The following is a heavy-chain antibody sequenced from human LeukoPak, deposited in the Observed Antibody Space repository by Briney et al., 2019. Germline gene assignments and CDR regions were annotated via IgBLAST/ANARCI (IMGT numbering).Heavy chain of an antibody. V-gene: IGHV1-69*05. CDR3: ARVVIVGDSSGYYLGNFDY. CDR2: IIPIFGTA. J-gene: IGHJ4*02. CDR1: GGTFSSYA. Sequence: SVKVSCKASGGTFSSYAISWVRQAPGQGLEWMGGIIPIFGTANYAQKFQGRVTITTDESTSTAYMELSSLRSEDTAVYYCARVVIVGDSSGYYLGNFDYWGQGTLVTVSS. D-gene: IGHD3-22*01.